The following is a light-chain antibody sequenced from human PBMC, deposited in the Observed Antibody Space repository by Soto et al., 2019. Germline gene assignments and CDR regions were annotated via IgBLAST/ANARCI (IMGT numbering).Light chain of an antibody. V-gene: IGKV1-39*01. CDR1: QSISSY. J-gene: IGKJ1*01. Sequence: DIQMTQSPSSLSASVGDRVTITCRASQSISSYLNRYQQKPGKAPKLLIYAASSLQSGVPSRFSSSVSVTDFTLTISSMQPEDFATYYCQQSYSTPPWTFGEGTKVDIK. CDR3: QQSYSTPPWT. CDR2: AAS.